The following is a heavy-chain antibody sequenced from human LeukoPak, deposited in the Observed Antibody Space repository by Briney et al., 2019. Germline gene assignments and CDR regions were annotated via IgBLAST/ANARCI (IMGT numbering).Heavy chain of an antibody. CDR2: ISGSGGST. J-gene: IGHJ4*02. D-gene: IGHD2-2*01. CDR3: AKVSGIVVVPAAIGYYYFDY. CDR1: VFTLSSYA. V-gene: IGHV3-23*01. Sequence: PGGSLRLSCAASVFTLSSYAMSCARQAPGRGLEWVSAISGSGGSTYYADSVKGRFTISRDNSKNTLHLQMNSLRAEDTAVYYCAKVSGIVVVPAAIGYYYFDYWGQGTLVTVSS.